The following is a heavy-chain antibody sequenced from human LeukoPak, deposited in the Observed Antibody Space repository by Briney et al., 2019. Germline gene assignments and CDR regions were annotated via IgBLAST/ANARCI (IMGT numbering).Heavy chain of an antibody. D-gene: IGHD3-3*01. Sequence: ASVKVSCKASGYTFTSYGISWVRQAPGQGLEWMGWISAYNGNTNYAQKLQGRVTMTTDTSTSTAYMELRSLRSDDTAVYYCARGQGTYGFWSGSSRAYYYYMDVWGKGTTVTVSS. CDR2: ISAYNGNT. CDR3: ARGQGTYGFWSGSSRAYYYYMDV. V-gene: IGHV1-18*01. J-gene: IGHJ6*03. CDR1: GYTFTSYG.